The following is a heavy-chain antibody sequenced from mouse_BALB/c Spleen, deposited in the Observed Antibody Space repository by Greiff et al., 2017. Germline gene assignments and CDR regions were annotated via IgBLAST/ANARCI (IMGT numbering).Heavy chain of an antibody. CDR1: GFTFSSYG. CDR3: ARRSGSSPYYFDY. J-gene: IGHJ2*01. Sequence: EVKLVESGGDLVKPGGSLKLSCAASGFTFSSYGMSWVRQTPDKRLEWVATISSGGSYTYYPDSVKGRFTISRDNAKNTLYLQMSSLKSEDTAMDYCARRSGSSPYYFDYWGQGTTLTVSS. CDR2: ISSGGSYT. V-gene: IGHV5-6*02. D-gene: IGHD1-1*01.